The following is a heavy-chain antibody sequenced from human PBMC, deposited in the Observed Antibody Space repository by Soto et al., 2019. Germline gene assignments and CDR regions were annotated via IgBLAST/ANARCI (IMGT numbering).Heavy chain of an antibody. CDR2: INAGNGNT. J-gene: IGHJ4*02. CDR1: EYTFTSYA. CDR3: ARAWVVVTAPDY. D-gene: IGHD2-21*02. Sequence: QVQLVQSGAEEKKPGASVKVSCKASEYTFTSYAMHWVRQAPGQRLEWMGWINAGNGNTKYSQKFQGRVTITRDTSASTAYMELSSLRSEDTAVYDCARAWVVVTAPDYWGQGTLVTVSS. V-gene: IGHV1-3*05.